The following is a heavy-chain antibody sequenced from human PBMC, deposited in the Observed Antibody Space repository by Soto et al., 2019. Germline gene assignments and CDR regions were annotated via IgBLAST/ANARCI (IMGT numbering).Heavy chain of an antibody. J-gene: IGHJ6*02. D-gene: IGHD2-15*01. CDR2: IWDDGSNK. CDR3: VRVLVDCSGGSCSARYYYGMDV. V-gene: IGHV3-33*01. Sequence: VRQVPGKGLEGVAVIWDDGSNKYYADSVKGRFTISRDNSKNTLYLQMNSLRAEDTAVYYCVRVLVDCSGGSCSARYYYGMDVWGQGTTVTVSS.